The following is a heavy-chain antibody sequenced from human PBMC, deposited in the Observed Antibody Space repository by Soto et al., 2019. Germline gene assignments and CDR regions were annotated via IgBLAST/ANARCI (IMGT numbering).Heavy chain of an antibody. Sequence: ASVKVSCKASGYTFTSYGISWVRQAPGQGLEWMGWISAHNGNTDYAQKFQGRVTMTTDTSTSTASMELRSLRSDGTAVYYCARGSYISSWYSLDYWGQGTLVTVSS. CDR2: ISAHNGNT. D-gene: IGHD6-13*01. J-gene: IGHJ4*02. CDR3: ARGSYISSWYSLDY. V-gene: IGHV1-18*04. CDR1: GYTFTSYG.